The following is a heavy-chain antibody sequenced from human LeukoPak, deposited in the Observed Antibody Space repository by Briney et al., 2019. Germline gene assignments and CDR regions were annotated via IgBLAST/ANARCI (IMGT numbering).Heavy chain of an antibody. Sequence: PSETLSLTCTVSGGSISSSSYYWGWIRQPPGKGLEWIGSIYYSGSTYYNPSLKSRVTISVDTPKNQFSLKLSSVTAADTAVYYCARRAMVRGGTYFDYWGQGTLVTVSS. J-gene: IGHJ4*02. D-gene: IGHD3-10*01. CDR3: ARRAMVRGGTYFDY. CDR2: IYYSGST. V-gene: IGHV4-39*01. CDR1: GGSISSSSYY.